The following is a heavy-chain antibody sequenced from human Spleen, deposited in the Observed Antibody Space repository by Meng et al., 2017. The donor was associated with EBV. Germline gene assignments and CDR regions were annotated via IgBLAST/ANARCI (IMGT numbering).Heavy chain of an antibody. CDR3: ARDLYSNSFDY. D-gene: IGHD4-11*01. Sequence: VQRGESGGGGVQPGRSVTLACAASGFTFSSYGIHWVRQAPGKGLEWVAVIWYDGSNKYYADSVKGRFTISRDNSENTLYLQMNSLRAEDTAVYYCARDLYSNSFDYWGQGTLVTVSS. CDR2: IWYDGSNK. J-gene: IGHJ4*02. CDR1: GFTFSSYG. V-gene: IGHV3-33*01.